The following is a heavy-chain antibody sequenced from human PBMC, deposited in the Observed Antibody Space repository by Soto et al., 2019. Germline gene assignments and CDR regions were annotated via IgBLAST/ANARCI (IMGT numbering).Heavy chain of an antibody. V-gene: IGHV4-34*01. CDR2: INHSGST. Sequence: QVQLQQWGAGLLKPSETLSLTCAVYGGSFSGYYWTWIRQPPGTGLEWSGEINHSGSTNYHPSLTSRVPLSEDTSNNQVSLKLTSVTAAHTAVYYCSRDKITGLCDYWGQGTLVTVSS. J-gene: IGHJ4*02. D-gene: IGHD2-8*02. CDR1: GGSFSGYY. CDR3: SRDKITGLCDY.